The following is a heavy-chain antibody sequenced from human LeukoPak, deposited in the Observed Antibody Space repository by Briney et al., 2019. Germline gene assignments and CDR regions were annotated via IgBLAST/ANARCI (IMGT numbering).Heavy chain of an antibody. J-gene: IGHJ4*02. CDR3: ARGPYSSNWYVDY. Sequence: PGGSLRLSCAAFGFTLSSYEMNWVRLAPGKGLEWISYISRTGNSIYYADSVKGRFTISRDSAKNSLYLQMNSLRAEDTAVYYCARGPYSSNWYVDYWGQGTLVTVAS. V-gene: IGHV3-48*03. CDR1: GFTLSSYE. CDR2: ISRTGNSI. D-gene: IGHD6-13*01.